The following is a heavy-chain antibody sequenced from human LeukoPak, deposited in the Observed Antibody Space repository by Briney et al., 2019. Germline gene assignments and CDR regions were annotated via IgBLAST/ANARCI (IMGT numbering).Heavy chain of an antibody. V-gene: IGHV3-23*01. J-gene: IGHJ4*02. CDR1: GFTFSSYA. CDR2: VSGGGAYT. CDR3: AKRITVSAGYYLDS. D-gene: IGHD2-8*01. Sequence: PGGSLRLSCAASGFTFSSYAMSWVRQAPGKGLEWVSTVSGGGAYTYYADSVKGRFTVSRDDSKSMHFLQMNSLRPEDTALYFCAKRITVSAGYYLDSWGQGTLVTVSS.